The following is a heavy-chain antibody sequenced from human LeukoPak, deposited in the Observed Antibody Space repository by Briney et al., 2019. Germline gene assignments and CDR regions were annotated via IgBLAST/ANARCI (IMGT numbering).Heavy chain of an antibody. CDR2: FDPEPGGT. Sequence: GASVKVSCKVSGHTLTELSMHWVRQAPGKGLEWMGGFDPEPGGTVYAQKFHGRVSMTEDTSTDTAYMELSSLKSEDTAMYYCATIPMVRGIIVDYWGQGTLITVSS. CDR1: GHTLTELS. CDR3: ATIPMVRGIIVDY. J-gene: IGHJ4*02. D-gene: IGHD3-10*01. V-gene: IGHV1-24*01.